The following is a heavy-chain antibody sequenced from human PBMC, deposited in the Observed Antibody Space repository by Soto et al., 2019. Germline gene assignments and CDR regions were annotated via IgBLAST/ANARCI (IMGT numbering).Heavy chain of an antibody. CDR1: GGSISSYY. Sequence: SETLSLTCTVSGGSISSYYWNWIRQPPGKGLEWIGYIYYSGSTNYNPSLKSRVTISVDTSKNQFSLKLSSVTAADTAVYYCAREEQDSSSWQRNDAFDIWGQGTMVTVSS. CDR2: IYYSGST. D-gene: IGHD6-13*01. J-gene: IGHJ3*02. CDR3: AREEQDSSSWQRNDAFDI. V-gene: IGHV4-59*01.